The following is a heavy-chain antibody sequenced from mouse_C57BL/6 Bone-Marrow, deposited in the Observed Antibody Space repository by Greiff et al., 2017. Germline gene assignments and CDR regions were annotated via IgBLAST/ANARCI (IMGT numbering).Heavy chain of an antibody. J-gene: IGHJ4*01. V-gene: IGHV1-50*01. CDR1: GYTFTSYW. D-gene: IGHD1-1*01. Sequence: VQLQQPGAELVKPGASVKLSCKASGYTFTSYWMQWVKQRPGQGLEWIGEIDPSASYTNYNQKFKGKATLTVDTSSSTAYMQLSSLTSEDSAVYYCARWGSPYYAMDYWGQGTSVTVSS. CDR3: ARWGSPYYAMDY. CDR2: IDPSASYT.